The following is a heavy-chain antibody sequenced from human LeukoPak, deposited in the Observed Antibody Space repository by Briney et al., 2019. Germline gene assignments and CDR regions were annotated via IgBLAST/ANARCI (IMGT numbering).Heavy chain of an antibody. V-gene: IGHV3-7*03. CDR3: ARGPNYGSRSDYFDY. D-gene: IGHD3-10*01. CDR2: MKEEGREK. CDR1: GFTFSDYW. Sequence: GGSLRLSCAASGFTFSDYWMNWVRQAPGKGGEGVANMKEEGREKYCVDCVKGLFTISRDNAKNSLYLQMNSLRVEDTAVYYCARGPNYGSRSDYFDYWGQGPLVTVSS. J-gene: IGHJ4*02.